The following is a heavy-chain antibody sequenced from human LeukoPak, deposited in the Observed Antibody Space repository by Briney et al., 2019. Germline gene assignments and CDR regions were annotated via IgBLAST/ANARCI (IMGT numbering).Heavy chain of an antibody. Sequence: ASVKVSCKASGYTFTSYGISWVRQAPGQGREWMGWISAYNGNTNYAQKLQGRVTMTTDTSTSTAYMELRSLRSDDTAVYYCARATGLLWFGELLDPVDYWGQGTLVTVSS. D-gene: IGHD3-10*01. CDR3: ARATGLLWFGELLDPVDY. CDR1: GYTFTSYG. CDR2: ISAYNGNT. V-gene: IGHV1-18*01. J-gene: IGHJ4*02.